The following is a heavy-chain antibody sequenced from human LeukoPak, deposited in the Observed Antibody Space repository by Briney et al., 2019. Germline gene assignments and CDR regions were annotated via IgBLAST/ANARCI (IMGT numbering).Heavy chain of an antibody. J-gene: IGHJ4*02. CDR1: GYTFTDYY. V-gene: IGHV1-2*06. Sequence: ASVKVSCKASGYTFTDYYIHWVRQAPGRGLEWMGRINPTSGGTTSAQKFRGRVTMTRDTSINTAYMELSRLRSDDTAVFYCARSSTTYYYFDFWGQGALVTVSS. CDR3: ARSSTTYYYFDF. D-gene: IGHD2-2*01. CDR2: INPTSGGT.